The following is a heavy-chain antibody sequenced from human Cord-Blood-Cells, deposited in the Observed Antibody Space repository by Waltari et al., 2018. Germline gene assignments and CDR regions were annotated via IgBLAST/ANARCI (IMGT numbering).Heavy chain of an antibody. CDR2: INHSGST. J-gene: IGHJ4*02. V-gene: IGHV4-34*01. Sequence: QMQLQQWGAGLLKPSETLSLTCAVYGGSFSGYYWSWIRQPPGKGLEWIGEINHSGSTNYNPSLKSRVTISVDTSKNQFSLKLSSVTAADTAVYYCARTIRGCGVYWGQGTLVTVSS. CDR3: ARTIRGCGVY. D-gene: IGHD3-10*01. CDR1: GGSFSGYY.